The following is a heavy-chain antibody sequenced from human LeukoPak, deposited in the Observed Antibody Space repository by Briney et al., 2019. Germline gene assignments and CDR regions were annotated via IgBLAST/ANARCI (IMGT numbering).Heavy chain of an antibody. CDR2: ISSSGSPR. Sequence: PGGSLRLSCAASGFIFSSYEMNWVRQAPGKGLEWVSYISSSGSPRHYADSVKGQFTIYRDNTKNSLYLQMNSLRAEDTAVYYCARVVQQLADYWGQGPLDSVSS. J-gene: IGHJ4*02. CDR3: ARVVQQLADY. D-gene: IGHD6-13*01. CDR1: GFIFSSYE. V-gene: IGHV3-48*03.